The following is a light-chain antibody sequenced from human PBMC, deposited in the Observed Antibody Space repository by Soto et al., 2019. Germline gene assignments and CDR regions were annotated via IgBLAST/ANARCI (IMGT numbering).Light chain of an antibody. CDR3: QQYESLPPT. CDR1: QDISNY. Sequence: DIQMTQSPSSLSASVGDRVTITCQASQDISNYLNWYQQKPGKGPELLIYDASNLETGVPSRFSGSGSGTDFTFTINSLQPEDFATYYCQQYESLPPTCGQGTRLEIK. V-gene: IGKV1-33*01. CDR2: DAS. J-gene: IGKJ5*01.